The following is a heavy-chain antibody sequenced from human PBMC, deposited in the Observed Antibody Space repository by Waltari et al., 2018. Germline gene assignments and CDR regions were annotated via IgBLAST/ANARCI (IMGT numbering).Heavy chain of an antibody. Sequence: EVQLVDSGGDLVHPGGSLRLPCVASGFMFSNHAITWVPQAPGRGLEWVSSVSGNGATTYYADSVRGRFTISRDNSENTLYLQMDRLRADDTAVYYCAKDFDTSGYFPLGSWGQGTLVTVSS. CDR2: VSGNGATT. D-gene: IGHD3-22*01. CDR3: AKDFDTSGYFPLGS. CDR1: GFMFSNHA. J-gene: IGHJ5*02. V-gene: IGHV3-23*04.